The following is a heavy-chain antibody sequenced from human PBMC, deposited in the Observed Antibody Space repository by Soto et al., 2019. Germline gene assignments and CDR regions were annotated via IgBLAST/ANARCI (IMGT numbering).Heavy chain of an antibody. D-gene: IGHD2-8*01. J-gene: IGHJ4*02. V-gene: IGHV3-30*03. CDR1: GFAFSRNG. CDR3: ASMLATSDY. Sequence: QVQLVESGGGVVKPGRSLRLSCVVSGFAFSRNGMHWVRQAPGKGLEWLAVISYDGGEKYYADSVEGRFFISRDNSKNTLFLQMNSVRVEDTAVYYCASMLATSDYWGQGTLVTVSS. CDR2: ISYDGGEK.